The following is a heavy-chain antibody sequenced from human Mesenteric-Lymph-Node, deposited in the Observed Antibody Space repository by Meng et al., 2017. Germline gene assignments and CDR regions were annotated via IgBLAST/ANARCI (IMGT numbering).Heavy chain of an antibody. CDR1: VDSISSDIW. CDR3: GRDQGRELINH. Sequence: QGHLQESGPGLGKPSGTLSLTCTVSVDSISSDIWWSWVRQPPGKGLEWIGEVYHRGDTNYNPSLKSRVDISVDKSKNQFYLSLFSVTAADTAVYYCGRDQGRELINHWGQGTLVTVSS. V-gene: IGHV4-4*02. CDR2: VYHRGDT. D-gene: IGHD1-7*01. J-gene: IGHJ4*02.